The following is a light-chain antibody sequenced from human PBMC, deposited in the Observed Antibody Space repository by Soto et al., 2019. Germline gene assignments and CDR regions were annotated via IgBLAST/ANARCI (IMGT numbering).Light chain of an antibody. Sequence: EIVLAQYRGTLSLSAGERATLSYRPSQSVSSSYLAWYQQKPAQAPRLLIYGASSRATGIPDRFSGSGAATDFTPTISRLEPEDFAVYYCQQYGSSPQLTFGGGTKVDI. CDR1: QSVSSSY. CDR2: GAS. CDR3: QQYGSSPQLT. V-gene: IGKV3-20*01. J-gene: IGKJ4*01.